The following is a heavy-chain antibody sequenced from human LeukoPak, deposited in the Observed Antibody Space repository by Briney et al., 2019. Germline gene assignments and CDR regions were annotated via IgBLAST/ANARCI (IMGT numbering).Heavy chain of an antibody. Sequence: GGSLRLSCAASGFTFSSYAMSWVRQAPGKGLEWVSAISGSSGSTYYADSVKGRFTISRDNSKDTLYLQMNSLRAEDTAVYYCAKTSGSYAFFDYWGQGTLVTVSS. CDR2: ISGSSGST. CDR1: GFTFSSYA. CDR3: AKTSGSYAFFDY. V-gene: IGHV3-23*01. D-gene: IGHD1-26*01. J-gene: IGHJ4*02.